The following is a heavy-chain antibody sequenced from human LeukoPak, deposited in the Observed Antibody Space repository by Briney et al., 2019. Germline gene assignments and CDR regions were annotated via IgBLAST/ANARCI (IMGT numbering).Heavy chain of an antibody. CDR2: MNPNSGNT. CDR3: ARGDSSSWLYYYYMDV. D-gene: IGHD6-13*01. V-gene: IGHV1-8*01. J-gene: IGHJ6*03. CDR1: GYTFTSYD. Sequence: ASVKVSCKASGYTFTSYDINWVRQATGQGLEWMGWMNPNSGNTGYAQKFQGRVTMTRNTSISTAYMELSSLRSEDTAVYYCARGDSSSWLYYYYMDVWGKGTTFTVSS.